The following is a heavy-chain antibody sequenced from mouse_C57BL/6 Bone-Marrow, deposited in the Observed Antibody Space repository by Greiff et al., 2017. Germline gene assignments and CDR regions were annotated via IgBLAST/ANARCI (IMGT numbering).Heavy chain of an antibody. J-gene: IGHJ1*03. CDR1: GFTFSDYG. D-gene: IGHD2-2*01. CDR3: ARHGYDGDGYFDV. CDR2: ISNLAYSL. Sequence: EVQLVESGGGLVQPGGSLKLSCAASGFTFSDYGMAWVRQAPRKGPEWVAFISNLAYSLYYADTVTGRFTLSRENAKNTLYLEMSSLRSEDTAVYYCARHGYDGDGYFDVWGTGTTVTVSS. V-gene: IGHV5-15*01.